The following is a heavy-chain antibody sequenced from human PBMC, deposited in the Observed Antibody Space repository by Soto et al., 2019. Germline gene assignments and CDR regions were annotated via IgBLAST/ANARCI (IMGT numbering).Heavy chain of an antibody. Sequence: ASVKVSCKASGYTFTSYYMHWVRQAPGQGLEWMGIINPSGGSTSYAQRFQGRVTMTRDTSTSTVYMELSSLRSEDTAVYYCASVGVELEPSNYWGQGTLVTVSS. CDR2: INPSGGST. D-gene: IGHD1-1*01. CDR1: GYTFTSYY. J-gene: IGHJ4*02. V-gene: IGHV1-46*03. CDR3: ASVGVELEPSNY.